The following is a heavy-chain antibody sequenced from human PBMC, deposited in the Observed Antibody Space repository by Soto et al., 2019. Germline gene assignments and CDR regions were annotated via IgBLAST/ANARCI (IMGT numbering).Heavy chain of an antibody. CDR1: GFTFSSYS. J-gene: IGHJ6*02. Sequence: PGGSLRLSCAASGFTFSSYSMNWVRQAPGKGLEWVSSISSSSSYIYYADSVKGRFTISRDNAKNSLYLQMNSLRAEDTAVYYCARGEVIVVVPAAMYGMDVWGQGTTVTVSS. D-gene: IGHD2-2*01. CDR2: ISSSSSYI. CDR3: ARGEVIVVVPAAMYGMDV. V-gene: IGHV3-21*01.